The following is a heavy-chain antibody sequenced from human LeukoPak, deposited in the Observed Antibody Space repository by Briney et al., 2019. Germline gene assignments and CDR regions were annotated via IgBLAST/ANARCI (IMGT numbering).Heavy chain of an antibody. D-gene: IGHD3-16*01. Sequence: VGSVTVSCKASGYTFTAYYMHWLRQAPGQGLEWMGWINVNSGDTNYAQKFQGRVTMTRHTSITTAYMELSSLRSDDTAVYYCARDGALDYWGQGTLVTVSS. J-gene: IGHJ4*02. CDR2: INVNSGDT. V-gene: IGHV1-2*02. CDR3: ARDGALDY. CDR1: GYTFTAYY.